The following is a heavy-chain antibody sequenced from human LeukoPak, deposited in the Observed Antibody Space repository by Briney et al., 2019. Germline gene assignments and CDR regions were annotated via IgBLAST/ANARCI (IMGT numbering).Heavy chain of an antibody. D-gene: IGHD1-26*01. J-gene: IGHJ3*02. Sequence: GGSLRLSCAASGFTFSSYWMSWVRQAPGKGLEWVANIKQDGSEKYYVDSVKGRFTISRDNAKNSLYLQMNSLRAEDTALYYCAREGATGAMGAFDIWGQGTMVTVSS. CDR2: IKQDGSEK. CDR1: GFTFSSYW. CDR3: AREGATGAMGAFDI. V-gene: IGHV3-7*03.